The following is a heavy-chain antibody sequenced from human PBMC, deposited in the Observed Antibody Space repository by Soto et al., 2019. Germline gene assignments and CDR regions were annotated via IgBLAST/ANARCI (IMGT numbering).Heavy chain of an antibody. J-gene: IGHJ4*02. CDR3: ARGLDSSAYFCDY. CDR2: ISYDGSNK. D-gene: IGHD3-22*01. CDR1: GFTFSSYA. Sequence: PGGSLRLSCAASGFTFSSYAMHWVRQAPGKGLEWVAVISYDGSNKYYADSVKGRFTISRDNSKNTLYLQMNSLRAEDTAVYYCARGLDSSAYFCDYWGQGTLVTVSS. V-gene: IGHV3-30-3*01.